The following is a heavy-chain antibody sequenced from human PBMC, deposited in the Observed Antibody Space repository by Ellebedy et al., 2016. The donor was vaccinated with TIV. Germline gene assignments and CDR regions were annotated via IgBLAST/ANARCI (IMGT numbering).Heavy chain of an antibody. J-gene: IGHJ6*04. CDR3: VRGYGSYYYYYGMDV. D-gene: IGHD3-10*01. CDR2: IHYSGST. CDR1: GGPINSGDDY. V-gene: IGHV4-30-4*01. Sequence: MPSETLSLTCTVSGGPINSGDDYWSWIRQPPGKGLEWIGYIHYSGSTDYNPSLKSRVNISIDISKKQFSLKLSSVTAADTAIYYCVRGYGSYYYYYGMDVWGKGTTVTVSS.